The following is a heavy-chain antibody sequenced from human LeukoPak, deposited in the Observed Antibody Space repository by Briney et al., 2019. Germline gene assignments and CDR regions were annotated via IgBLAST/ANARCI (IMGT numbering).Heavy chain of an antibody. CDR2: IYYSGST. CDR3: ARYYLQWLARSTNWFDP. CDR1: GGSISSYY. D-gene: IGHD6-19*01. V-gene: IGHV4-59*12. J-gene: IGHJ5*02. Sequence: SETLSLTCTVSGGSISSYYWSWIRQPPGKGLGWIGYIYYSGSTNYNPSLKSRVTISVDTSKNQFSLKLSSVTAADTAVYYCARYYLQWLARSTNWFDPWGQGTLVTVSS.